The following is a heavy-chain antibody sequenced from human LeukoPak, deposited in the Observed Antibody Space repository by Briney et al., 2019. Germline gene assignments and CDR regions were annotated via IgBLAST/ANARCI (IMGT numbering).Heavy chain of an antibody. CDR2: IDPNTGDT. J-gene: IGHJ4*03. CDR1: GQSLTGYF. CDR3: ARLGLHGSGTYYFFDY. D-gene: IGHD3-10*01. Sequence: GASVKVSCKASGQSLTGYFIHWVRQAPGQGLEWVGRIDPNTGDTIYAQNFQGRVTVTSATSISTAYMELSRLTSDDTAVYFCARLGLHGSGTYYFFDYWGQGTTVIVSS. V-gene: IGHV1-2*06.